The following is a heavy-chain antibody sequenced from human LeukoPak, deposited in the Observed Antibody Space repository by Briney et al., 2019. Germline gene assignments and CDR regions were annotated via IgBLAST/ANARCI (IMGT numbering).Heavy chain of an antibody. Sequence: GGSLRLSCAASGFTLSNYWMSWVRQAPGKGLEWVANIKQDGSEKYYVDSVKGRFTISRDNAKNSLYLQMNSLRAEDTAVYYCARVAPEWLLDNWGQGTLVTVPS. CDR2: IKQDGSEK. D-gene: IGHD3-3*01. V-gene: IGHV3-7*03. J-gene: IGHJ4*02. CDR1: GFTLSNYW. CDR3: ARVAPEWLLDN.